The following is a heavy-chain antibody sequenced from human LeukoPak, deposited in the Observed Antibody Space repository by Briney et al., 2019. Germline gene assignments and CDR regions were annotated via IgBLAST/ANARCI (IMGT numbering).Heavy chain of an antibody. CDR3: ARDVLYYYMDV. V-gene: IGHV4-34*01. CDR1: GGSFSGYY. D-gene: IGHD6-6*01. Sequence: SETLSLTCAVYGGSFSGYYWSWIRQPPGKGLEWIGEINHSGSTNYNPSLKSRVTISVDTSKNQFSLKLSSVTAADTAVYCCARDVLYYYMDVWGKGTTVTVSS. J-gene: IGHJ6*03. CDR2: INHSGST.